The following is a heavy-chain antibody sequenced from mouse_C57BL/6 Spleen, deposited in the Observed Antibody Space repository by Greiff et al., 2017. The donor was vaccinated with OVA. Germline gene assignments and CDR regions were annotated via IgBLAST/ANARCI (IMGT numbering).Heavy chain of an antibody. CDR2: IHPNSGST. V-gene: IGHV1-64*01. CDR3: ARRVYYGSSYAMDY. Sequence: QVQLQQSGAELVKPGASAQLSCKASGYTFTSYWMHWVKQRPGQGLEWIGMIHPNSGSTNYNEKFKSKATLTVDKSSSTAYMQLSSLTSEDSAVYYCARRVYYGSSYAMDYWGQGTSVTVSS. J-gene: IGHJ4*01. D-gene: IGHD1-1*01. CDR1: GYTFTSYW.